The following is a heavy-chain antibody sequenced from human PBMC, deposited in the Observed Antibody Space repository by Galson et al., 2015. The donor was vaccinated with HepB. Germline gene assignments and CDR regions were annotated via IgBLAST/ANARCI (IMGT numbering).Heavy chain of an antibody. Sequence: SVKVSCKASGYTFTGYYMHWVRQAPGQGLEWMGWINPNSGGTNYAQKFQGRVTMTRDTSISTAYMELSRLRSDDTAVYYCARDLEVCYRSSTSCYPGGWFDPWGQGTLVTVSS. CDR2: INPNSGGT. CDR1: GYTFTGYY. CDR3: ARDLEVCYRSSTSCYPGGWFDP. D-gene: IGHD2-2*01. V-gene: IGHV1-2*02. J-gene: IGHJ5*02.